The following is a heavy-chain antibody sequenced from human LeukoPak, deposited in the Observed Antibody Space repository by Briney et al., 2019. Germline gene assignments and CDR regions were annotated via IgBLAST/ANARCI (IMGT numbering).Heavy chain of an antibody. CDR2: IWYDGSNK. D-gene: IGHD3-10*01. J-gene: IGHJ4*02. CDR1: GFTVSSNY. V-gene: IGHV3-33*08. Sequence: GGSLRLSCAASGFTVSSNYMSWVRQAPGKGLEWVAVIWYDGSNKYYADSVKGRFTISRDNSKNTLYLQMNSLRAEDTAVYYCARGDYSGSYYVVDYWGQGTLVTVSS. CDR3: ARGDYSGSYYVVDY.